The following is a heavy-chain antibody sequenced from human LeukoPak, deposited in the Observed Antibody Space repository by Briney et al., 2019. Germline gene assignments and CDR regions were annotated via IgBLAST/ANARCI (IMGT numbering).Heavy chain of an antibody. CDR2: IYRGGST. V-gene: IGHV3-53*01. J-gene: IGHJ4*02. D-gene: IGHD3-22*01. CDR1: GFTVTSNS. Sequence: GGSLRLSCAASGFTVTSNSMSWVRQAPGKGLEWVSVIYRGGSTYYADSVKGRFTISRDNSKSTLYLQINSLRAEDTAVYYCARVSPYYDGSGYYANWGQGTLVIVSS. CDR3: ARVSPYYDGSGYYAN.